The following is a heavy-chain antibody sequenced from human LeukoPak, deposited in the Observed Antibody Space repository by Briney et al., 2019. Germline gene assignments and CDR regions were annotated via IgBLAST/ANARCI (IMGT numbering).Heavy chain of an antibody. Sequence: SVKVSCKASGGTFSSYTISWVRQAPGQGLEWMGRIIPILGIANYAQKFQGRVTITADKSTSTAYMELSSLRSEDTAVYYSARGNHGDYYFDYWGQGTLVTVSS. CDR2: IIPILGIA. D-gene: IGHD4-17*01. CDR1: GGTFSSYT. J-gene: IGHJ4*02. V-gene: IGHV1-69*02. CDR3: ARGNHGDYYFDY.